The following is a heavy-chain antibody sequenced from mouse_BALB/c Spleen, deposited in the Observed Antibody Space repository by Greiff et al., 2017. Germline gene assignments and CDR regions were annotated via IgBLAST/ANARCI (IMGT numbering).Heavy chain of an antibody. Sequence: EVKLVESGPGLVKPSQSLSLTCSVTGYSITSGYYWNWIRQFPGNKLEWMGYISYDGSNNYNPSLKNRISITRDTSKNQFFLKLNSVTTEDTATYYCANIYDGYYGGFAYWGQGTLVTVSA. CDR1: GYSITSGYY. D-gene: IGHD2-3*01. CDR2: ISYDGSN. V-gene: IGHV3-6*02. J-gene: IGHJ3*01. CDR3: ANIYDGYYGGFAY.